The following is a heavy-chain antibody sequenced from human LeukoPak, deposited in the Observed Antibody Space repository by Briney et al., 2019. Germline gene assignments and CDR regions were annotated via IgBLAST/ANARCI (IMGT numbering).Heavy chain of an antibody. CDR3: ARHVRPGLVGTTRFDY. CDR1: GYTFTGYY. J-gene: IGHJ4*02. Sequence: ASVKVSCKASGYTFTGYYMHWVRQAPGQGLGWMGWVNPTSGGTNYAQKFQGRVTMTRDTSISTAYMELSRLRSDDTAVYYCARHVRPGLVGTTRFDYWGQGTLVTVSS. D-gene: IGHD1-1*01. CDR2: VNPTSGGT. V-gene: IGHV1-2*02.